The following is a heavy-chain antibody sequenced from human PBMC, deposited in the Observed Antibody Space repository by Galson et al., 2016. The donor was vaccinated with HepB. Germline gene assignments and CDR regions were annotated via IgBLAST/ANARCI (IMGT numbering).Heavy chain of an antibody. J-gene: IGHJ6*02. V-gene: IGHV3-11*01. CDR3: ARDHPASFGGPDGFHFYGMDV. D-gene: IGHD2-15*01. CDR1: GFSLSDYG. Sequence: SLRLSCAASGFSLSDYGMSWIRQAPGKGLEWVSYIRESDDITKYADSVKGRFTISRDNAKNSLYLHMDSLRVGDTAVYYCARDHPASFGGPDGFHFYGMDVWGQGTTVTVSS. CDR2: IRESDDIT.